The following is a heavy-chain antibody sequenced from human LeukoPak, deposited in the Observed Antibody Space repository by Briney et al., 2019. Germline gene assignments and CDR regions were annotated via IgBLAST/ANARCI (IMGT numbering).Heavy chain of an antibody. Sequence: AASVKVSCKASGYTFTGYYMHWVRQAAGQGLEWMGWINPNSGGTNYAQKFQGRVTMTRDTSISTAYMELSRLRSDDTAVYYCARVIAAAGLDYWGQGTLVTVSS. V-gene: IGHV1-2*02. CDR1: GYTFTGYY. CDR3: ARVIAAAGLDY. CDR2: INPNSGGT. D-gene: IGHD6-13*01. J-gene: IGHJ4*02.